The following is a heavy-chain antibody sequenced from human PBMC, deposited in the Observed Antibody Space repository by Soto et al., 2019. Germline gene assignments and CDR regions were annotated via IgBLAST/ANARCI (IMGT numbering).Heavy chain of an antibody. V-gene: IGHV4-39*01. Sequence: QMQLQESGPGLVKPSETLSLTCTVSGGSISSSSYYCGWIRKPPGQGLEWLGTIYSLGNTYYNPSLNSRVTISVDKSKSQLFLKLSSVTAPNTAVYYCARQIYDSSGYYYAYWGQGTLVTVSS. CDR2: IYSLGNT. D-gene: IGHD3-22*01. CDR3: ARQIYDSSGYYYAY. CDR1: GGSISSSSYY. J-gene: IGHJ4*02.